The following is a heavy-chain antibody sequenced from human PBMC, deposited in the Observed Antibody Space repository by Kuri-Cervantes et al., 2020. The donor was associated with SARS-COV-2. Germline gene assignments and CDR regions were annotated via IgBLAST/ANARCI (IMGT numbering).Heavy chain of an antibody. CDR2: ISGSGGST. CDR1: GFTFSSYA. CDR3: AKDSGYQLHYVYYYYGMDV. J-gene: IGHJ6*02. Sequence: GESLKISCAASGFTFSSYAMSWVRQAPGKGLEWVSAISGSGGSTYYADSVKGRFTISRDNSKDTLYLQMNSLRAEGTAVYYCAKDSGYQLHYVYYYYGMDVWGQGTTVTVSS. V-gene: IGHV3-23*01. D-gene: IGHD2-2*01.